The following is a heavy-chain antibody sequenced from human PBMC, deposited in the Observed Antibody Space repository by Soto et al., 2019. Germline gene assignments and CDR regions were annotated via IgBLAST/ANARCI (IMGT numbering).Heavy chain of an antibody. Sequence: VASVKVSCKASGYTFTSYAMHWVRQAPGQRLEWMGWVNAGNGNTKYSQKFQGRVTITRDTSASTAYMELSSLRSEDTAVYYCARTVGYGDYVYYYYYYMDVWGKGTTVTV. CDR2: VNAGNGNT. V-gene: IGHV1-3*01. CDR3: ARTVGYGDYVYYYYYYMDV. D-gene: IGHD4-17*01. J-gene: IGHJ6*03. CDR1: GYTFTSYA.